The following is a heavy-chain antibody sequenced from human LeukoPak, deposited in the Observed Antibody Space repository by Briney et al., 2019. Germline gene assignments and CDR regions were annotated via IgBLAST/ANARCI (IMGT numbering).Heavy chain of an antibody. J-gene: IGHJ4*02. D-gene: IGHD2-2*02. V-gene: IGHV3-11*04. CDR2: ISSSGSTI. CDR3: ARDRVRRISTSCYIDY. CDR1: GFTFSDYY. Sequence: NSGGSLRLSCAASGFTFSDYYMSWIRQAPGKGLEWVSYISSSGSTIYYADSVKGRFTISRDNAKNSLYLQMNSLRAEDTAVYYCARDRVRRISTSCYIDYWGQGTLVTVSS.